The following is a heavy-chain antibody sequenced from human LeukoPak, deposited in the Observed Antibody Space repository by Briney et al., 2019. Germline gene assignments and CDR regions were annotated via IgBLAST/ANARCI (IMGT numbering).Heavy chain of an antibody. CDR3: ARRRYDFWSGYPSPRTYYYYYYMDV. Sequence: GASVKVSCKASGYTFTSYGISWVRQAPGQGLEWMRRISAYNGNTNYAQKLQGRVTMTTDTSTSTAYMELRSLRSDDTAVYYCARRRYDFWSGYPSPRTYYYYYYMDVWGKGTTVTVSS. CDR1: GYTFTSYG. V-gene: IGHV1-18*01. J-gene: IGHJ6*03. D-gene: IGHD3-3*01. CDR2: ISAYNGNT.